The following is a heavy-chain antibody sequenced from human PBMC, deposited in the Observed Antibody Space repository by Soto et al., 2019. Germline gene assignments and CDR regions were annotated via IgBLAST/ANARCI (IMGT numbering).Heavy chain of an antibody. CDR2: IWYDGSNK. CDR3: AGTLRYFHWLPIDY. V-gene: IGHV3-33*01. CDR1: GFTFSSSA. D-gene: IGHD3-9*01. Sequence: GGSLRLSCAASGFTFSSSAMHWVRQAPGKGLEWVAVIWYDGSNKYYADSVKGRFTISRDNSKNTLYLQMNSPRAEDTAVYYCAGTLRYFHWLPIDYWGQGTLVTVSS. J-gene: IGHJ4*02.